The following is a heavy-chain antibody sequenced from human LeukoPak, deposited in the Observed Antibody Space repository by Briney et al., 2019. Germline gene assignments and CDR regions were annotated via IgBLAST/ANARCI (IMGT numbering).Heavy chain of an antibody. J-gene: IGHJ4*02. Sequence: PGGSLRLSCAASGFTFSSYAMSWVRQAPGKGLEWVSAISGSGGSTYYADSVKGRFTISRDNSKNTLYLQMNSLRAEDTAVYYCAKDLLIAIAAVSPFDYWGQGTLVTVSS. CDR2: ISGSGGST. CDR1: GFTFSSYA. V-gene: IGHV3-23*01. CDR3: AKDLLIAIAAVSPFDY. D-gene: IGHD6-13*01.